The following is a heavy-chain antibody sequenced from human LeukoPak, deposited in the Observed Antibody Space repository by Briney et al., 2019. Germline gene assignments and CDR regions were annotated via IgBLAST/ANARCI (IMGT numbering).Heavy chain of an antibody. CDR1: GFTFSSYS. J-gene: IGHJ4*02. CDR3: ASIRAXYXXXTGYPQTVDY. Sequence: PGGSLRLSCAASGFTFSSYSMNWVRQAPGKGLEWVSSISSSSTYIYYADSVKGRFTISRDNAKNSLYLQMNSLRAEDTAVYYCASIRAXYXXXTGYPQTVDYWGQGTLV. D-gene: IGHD3-9*01. V-gene: IGHV3-21*01. CDR2: ISSSSTYI.